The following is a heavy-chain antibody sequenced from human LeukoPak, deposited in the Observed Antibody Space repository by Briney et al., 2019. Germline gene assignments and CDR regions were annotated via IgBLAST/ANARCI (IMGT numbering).Heavy chain of an antibody. CDR2: INHSGST. J-gene: IGHJ4*02. CDR3: ASPSMVRGFFDY. Sequence: SETLSLTCAVYGGSFSGYYWSWIRQPPGKGLEWIGEINHSGSTNYNPSLKSRVTISVDTSKNQFSLKLSSVTAADTAVYYCASPSMVRGFFDYWGQGTLVTASS. D-gene: IGHD3-10*01. CDR1: GGSFSGYY. V-gene: IGHV4-34*01.